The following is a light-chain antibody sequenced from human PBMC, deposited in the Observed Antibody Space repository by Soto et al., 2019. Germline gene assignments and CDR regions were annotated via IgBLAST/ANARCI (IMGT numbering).Light chain of an antibody. CDR3: QHYGT. CDR2: LGS. Sequence: DIVMTQSPLFLPVTPGEPASMSCRSSQSLLHSNGNNYLDWYVQKPGQSPQLLIYLGSHRASGVPDRFSGSGSGTDFTLKISRLEPEDFAVYFCQHYGTFGPGTKVDIK. V-gene: IGKV2-28*01. J-gene: IGKJ3*01. CDR1: QSLLHSNGNNY.